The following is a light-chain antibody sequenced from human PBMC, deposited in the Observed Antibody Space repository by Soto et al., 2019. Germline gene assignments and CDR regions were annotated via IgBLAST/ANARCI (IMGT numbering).Light chain of an antibody. J-gene: IGLJ3*02. CDR1: SSNIGADYD. CDR2: ANN. V-gene: IGLV1-40*01. CDR3: QSYDSSLTDLV. Sequence: QSVLTQPPSVSGAPGQRVTISCSGSSSNIGADYDVHWYQHLPGTAPKLLISANNNRPSGVPDRFSGSKSGTSASLAITGLQAEDEADYYCQSYDSSLTDLVFGGGTKLTVL.